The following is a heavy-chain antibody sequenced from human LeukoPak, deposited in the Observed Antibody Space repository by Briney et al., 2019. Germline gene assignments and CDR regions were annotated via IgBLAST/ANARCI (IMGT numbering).Heavy chain of an antibody. V-gene: IGHV4-4*07. Sequence: PSETLSLTCTVSGVSINNYNWSWIRQPAGKGLEWIGQIYTDGSTNYNPPLKSRVTMSIDTTEDRVSLTIRSVTAADTAFYYCARRDSSSGWSFDYWGQGTLVTVSS. CDR1: GVSINNYN. CDR3: ARRDSSSGWSFDY. J-gene: IGHJ4*02. CDR2: IYTDGST. D-gene: IGHD6-19*01.